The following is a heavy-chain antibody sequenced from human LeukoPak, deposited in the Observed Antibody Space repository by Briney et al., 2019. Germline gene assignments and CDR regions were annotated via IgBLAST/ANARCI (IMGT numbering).Heavy chain of an antibody. V-gene: IGHV3-53*01. J-gene: IGHJ4*02. CDR2: IYYDDRT. CDR3: ARRAGAYSHPYDY. D-gene: IGHD4/OR15-4a*01. CDR1: GFTVSDNS. Sequence: GGSLRLSCTVSGFTVSDNSMSWVRQAPGKGLEWVSFIYYDDRTHYSDSVKGRFTTSRDNSKNTLYLQMNSLRAEDTAVYYCARRAGAYSHPYDYWGQGTLVTVSS.